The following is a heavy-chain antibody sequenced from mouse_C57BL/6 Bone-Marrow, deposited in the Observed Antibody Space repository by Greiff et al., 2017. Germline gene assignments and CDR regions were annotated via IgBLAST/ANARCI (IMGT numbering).Heavy chain of an antibody. Sequence: EVQLVASGAELVRPGASVKLSCTASGFNIKDDYMHWVKQRPEQGLEWIGWIDPENGDTEYASKFQGKATITADTSSNTAYLQLSSLTSEDTAVYYCTSYGSSYEAMDYWGQGTSVTVSS. CDR3: TSYGSSYEAMDY. J-gene: IGHJ4*01. CDR2: IDPENGDT. V-gene: IGHV14-4*01. D-gene: IGHD1-1*01. CDR1: GFNIKDDY.